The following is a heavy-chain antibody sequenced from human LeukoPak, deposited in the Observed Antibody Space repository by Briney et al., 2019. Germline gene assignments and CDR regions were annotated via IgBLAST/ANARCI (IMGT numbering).Heavy chain of an antibody. J-gene: IGHJ4*02. V-gene: IGHV3-74*01. CDR2: VKSDGSNP. Sequence: GGSLRLSCAASRFSFSNYWMHWVRQAPGKGLVWVSRVKSDGSNPSSADSVKGRFTISRDNAENMLYLQMNSLRAEDTAVYYCATLDYWGQGTLVTVSS. CDR1: RFSFSNYW. CDR3: ATLDY.